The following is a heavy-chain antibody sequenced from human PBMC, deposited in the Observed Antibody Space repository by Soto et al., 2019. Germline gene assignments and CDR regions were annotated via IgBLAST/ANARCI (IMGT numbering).Heavy chain of an antibody. J-gene: IGHJ5*02. CDR3: AHRGSGSYQVNWFDP. V-gene: IGHV2-5*02. CDR1: GFSLITSGVG. CDR2: IYWDDDK. Sequence: YGPTRVNPTQTLTLTCTFSGFSLITSGVGVGWIRQPPGKALEWLALIYWDDDKRYSPSLKSRLTSTKDTSKNQVVLTMTNMDPVDTATYYCAHRGSGSYQVNWFDPWSQGTLVTGSS. D-gene: IGHD3-10*01.